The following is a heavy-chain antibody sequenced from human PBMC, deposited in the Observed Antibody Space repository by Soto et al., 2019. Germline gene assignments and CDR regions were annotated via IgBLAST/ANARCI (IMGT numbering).Heavy chain of an antibody. J-gene: IGHJ4*02. CDR2: ISGSGGVT. D-gene: IGHD1-1*01. CDR3: AKDPQLH. V-gene: IGHV3-23*01. CDR1: GFSFNSNA. Sequence: PGGSLRLSCTASGFSFNSNAMSWVRQAPGKGLEWVSVISGSGGVTFYADSVKGRFLISRDNSKNTMFLQMNSLRADDTALYYCAKDPQLHWGQGTLVTSPQ.